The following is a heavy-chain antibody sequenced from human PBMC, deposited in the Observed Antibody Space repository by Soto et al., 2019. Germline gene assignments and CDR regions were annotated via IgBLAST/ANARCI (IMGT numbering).Heavy chain of an antibody. V-gene: IGHV3-23*01. J-gene: IGHJ6*02. CDR3: AKDNRWVDSYGYPNYCYGMDV. CDR1: GFTFSSYA. Sequence: EVQLLESGGGLVQPGGSLRLSCAASGFTFSSYAMSWVRQAPGKGLEWVSAISGSGGSTYYADSVKGRFTISSDNSKNTLYLQMNSLKAEDTAVYSCAKDNRWVDSYGYPNYCYGMDVWGQGTTVAVSS. CDR2: ISGSGGST. D-gene: IGHD5-18*01.